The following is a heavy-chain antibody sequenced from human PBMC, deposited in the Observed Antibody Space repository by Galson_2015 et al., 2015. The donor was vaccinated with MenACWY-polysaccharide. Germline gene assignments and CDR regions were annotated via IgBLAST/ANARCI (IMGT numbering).Heavy chain of an antibody. CDR2: IQYDGSNK. CDR3: ARGGSRIVFHAFDI. J-gene: IGHJ3*02. D-gene: IGHD2-2*01. V-gene: IGHV3-33*01. CDR1: GSRFSNSG. Sequence: SLRLSCAASGSRFSNSGMHWVRQAPGKGLEWVAVIQYDGSNKVYADSMKGRFTISRDNSKNTVFLEMNTLGVEDTAVYYCARGGSRIVFHAFDIWGQGTMVTVSS.